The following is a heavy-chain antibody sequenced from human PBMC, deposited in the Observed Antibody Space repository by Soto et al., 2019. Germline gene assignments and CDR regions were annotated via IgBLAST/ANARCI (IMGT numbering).Heavy chain of an antibody. V-gene: IGHV4-4*02. CDR2: IFHSGST. CDR1: GGSISSNNW. Sequence: SETLSLTCAVSGGSISSNNWWSWVRQPPGKGLEWIGEIFHSGSTYYSPSLKSRVTISVDKSKKYFSLNLTSVTAADTAVYYCSRVYSGSYSDSWGQGTPVTVSS. J-gene: IGHJ4*02. D-gene: IGHD1-26*01. CDR3: SRVYSGSYSDS.